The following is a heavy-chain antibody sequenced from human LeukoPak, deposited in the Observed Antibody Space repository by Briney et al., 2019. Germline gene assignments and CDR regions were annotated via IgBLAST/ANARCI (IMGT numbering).Heavy chain of an antibody. CDR2: IYYSGST. V-gene: IGHV4-39*01. CDR3: ARQGGLLWFGELLPFDY. Sequence: SQTLSLTRTVSGGSLSSSSYYWGWIRPHPGKGLEWLGSIYYSGSTYYNPSFKSRVTISVDTSKTQFSLKLSSVTAADTAVYYCARQGGLLWFGELLPFDYWGQGTLVTVSS. J-gene: IGHJ4*02. CDR1: GGSLSSSSYY. D-gene: IGHD3-10*01.